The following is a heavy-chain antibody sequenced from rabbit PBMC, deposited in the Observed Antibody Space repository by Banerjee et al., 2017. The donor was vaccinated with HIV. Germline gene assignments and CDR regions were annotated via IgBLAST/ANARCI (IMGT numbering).Heavy chain of an antibody. CDR3: ARDLHYGSGWGDYFNL. CDR2: IYSGSSGRP. CDR1: GFDFISNA. V-gene: IGHV1S40*01. Sequence: QSLEESGGDLVKPGASLTLTCTASGFDFISNAMCWVRQAPGKGLEWIACIYSGSSGRPYYASWAKGRFTISKASSTTVTLQMTSLTAADTATYFCARDLHYGSGWGDYFNLWGQGTLVTVS. D-gene: IGHD4-1*01. J-gene: IGHJ4*01.